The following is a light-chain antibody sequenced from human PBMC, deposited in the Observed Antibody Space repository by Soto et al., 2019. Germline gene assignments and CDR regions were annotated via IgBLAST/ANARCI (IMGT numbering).Light chain of an antibody. CDR3: NSYASVNSPVL. Sequence: QSALTQPDSLSGSPGQSITISCTGTSSDVGGYNYVSWYQQHPGKAPRLMIYGVSNRPFGVSSRFSGSKSGNTASLTISGLQSEDEADYYCNSYASVNSPVLFGGGTKLTVL. CDR1: SSDVGGYNY. J-gene: IGLJ2*01. CDR2: GVS. V-gene: IGLV2-14*01.